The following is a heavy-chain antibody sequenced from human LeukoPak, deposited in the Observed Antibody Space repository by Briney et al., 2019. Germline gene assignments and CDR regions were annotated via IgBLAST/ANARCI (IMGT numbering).Heavy chain of an antibody. V-gene: IGHV3-30*14. CDR3: ATDLRYGSNFFFQY. CDR2: MSHSGTSI. D-gene: IGHD5-18*01. Sequence: PGKSLRLSCAASGFTFNTYIMHWVRQSPGKGLEWVAVMSHSGTSIDYADSVKGRFTISRDNSKNTLYPQMNGLQTDDTAVYYCATDLRYGSNFFFQYWGLGTLVAVSS. J-gene: IGHJ4*02. CDR1: GFTFNTYI.